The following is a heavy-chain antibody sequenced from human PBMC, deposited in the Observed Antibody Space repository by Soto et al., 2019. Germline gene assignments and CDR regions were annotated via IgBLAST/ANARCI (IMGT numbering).Heavy chain of an antibody. CDR3: ARYDYSDYYFDY. D-gene: IGHD4-17*01. J-gene: IGHJ4*02. Sequence: SETLSLTCTVSGDSFSSYYWSWIRQPPGMGLEWIGYIHYSGDSNFNPSLKNRVTISVDTSKNQSSLKVTSVTAADTAVYHCARYDYSDYYFDYWGRGTLVTVSS. CDR1: GDSFSSYY. V-gene: IGHV4-59*01. CDR2: IHYSGDS.